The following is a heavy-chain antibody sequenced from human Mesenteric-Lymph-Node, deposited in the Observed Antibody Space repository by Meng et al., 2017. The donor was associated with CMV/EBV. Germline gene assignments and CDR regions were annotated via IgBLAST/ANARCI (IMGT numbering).Heavy chain of an antibody. J-gene: IGHJ3*02. CDR2: IYYSGRT. CDR3: ARFPLMDIVVVPAADAFDI. V-gene: IGHV4-39*07. Sequence: SETLSLTCTVSGGSISSSSYYWGWIRQPPGKGLEWVGSIYYSGRTYYNPSLKSRVTISLDTSKNQFSLNLSSVTAADTAVYYCARFPLMDIVVVPAADAFDIWGQGTMVTVSS. CDR1: GGSISSSSYY. D-gene: IGHD2-2*03.